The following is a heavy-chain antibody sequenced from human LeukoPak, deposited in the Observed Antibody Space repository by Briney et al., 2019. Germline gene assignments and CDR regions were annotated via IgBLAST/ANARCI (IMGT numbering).Heavy chain of an antibody. J-gene: IGHJ5*02. V-gene: IGHV3-9*01. CDR1: GFTFDDYA. D-gene: IGHD6-13*01. Sequence: GGSLRLSCAASGFTFDDYAMPWVRQVPGKGLEWVSSISWNSNYMLYGGSVKGRFTISRNNAKNSLALHMNSLSAEDTALYFCAKGSTGYVSTWYVSWGQGTLVTVSS. CDR3: AKGSTGYVSTWYVS. CDR2: ISWNSNYM.